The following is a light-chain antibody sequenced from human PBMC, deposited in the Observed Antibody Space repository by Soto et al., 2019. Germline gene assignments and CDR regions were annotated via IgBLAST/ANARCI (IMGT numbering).Light chain of an antibody. CDR1: SSDVGGYNY. V-gene: IGLV2-14*01. J-gene: IGLJ2*01. CDR3: SSYTSSSTLVV. CDR2: DVS. Sequence: QYVLTQPASVSGSPGQSITISCTGTSSDVGGYNYVSWYQQHPGKAPKLMIYDVSNRPSGVSNRFSGSKSGNTASLTISGLQAEVEADYYCSSYTSSSTLVVFGGGTKLTVL.